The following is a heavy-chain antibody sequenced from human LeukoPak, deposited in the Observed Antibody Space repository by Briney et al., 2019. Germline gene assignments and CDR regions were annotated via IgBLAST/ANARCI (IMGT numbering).Heavy chain of an antibody. J-gene: IGHJ6*02. Sequence: GGSLRLSCAASGFTVSSNYMSWVRQAPGKGLEWVSVIYSGGSTYDADSVEGRFTISRDKSKNTLYLQMNSQRAEDTAVYYCARDNSWTYYYYGMDVWGQGTTVTVSS. CDR2: IYSGGST. D-gene: IGHD6-13*01. CDR1: GFTVSSNY. CDR3: ARDNSWTYYYYGMDV. V-gene: IGHV3-53*01.